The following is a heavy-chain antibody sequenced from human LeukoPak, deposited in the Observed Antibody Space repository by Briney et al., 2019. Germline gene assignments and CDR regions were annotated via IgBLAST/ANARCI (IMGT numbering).Heavy chain of an antibody. Sequence: GGSLRLSCAASGFTFSSYSMNWVRQAPGKGLEWVSSITRSNYIYYADSVKGRFTISRDNAKNTLYLQMNSLRAEDTAIYYCTRVADYYYYNYMDVWGKGATVTISS. CDR1: GFTFSSYS. CDR3: TRVADYYYYNYMDV. V-gene: IGHV3-21*01. D-gene: IGHD6-19*01. CDR2: ITRSNYI. J-gene: IGHJ6*03.